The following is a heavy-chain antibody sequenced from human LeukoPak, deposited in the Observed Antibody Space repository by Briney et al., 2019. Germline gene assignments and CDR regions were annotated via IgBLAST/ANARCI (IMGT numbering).Heavy chain of an antibody. Sequence: PGGSLRLSCTASGFTSINYAMSWVRQPPGKGPEWISGITGSGAGTYYADSVKGRFTISRDNSKNTLYLQMNSLRAEDTALYYCAQGRSGSYYAFDYWGQGTLVTVSS. CDR1: GFTSINYA. CDR3: AQGRSGSYYAFDY. CDR2: ITGSGAGT. V-gene: IGHV3-23*01. J-gene: IGHJ4*02. D-gene: IGHD1-26*01.